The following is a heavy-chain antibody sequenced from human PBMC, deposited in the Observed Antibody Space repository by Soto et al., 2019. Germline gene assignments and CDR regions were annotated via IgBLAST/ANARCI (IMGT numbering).Heavy chain of an antibody. V-gene: IGHV3-30*18. CDR1: GFTFSSYG. Sequence: QVQLVESGGGVVQPGRSLRLSCAASGFTFSSYGMHWVRQAPGKGLEWVAVISYDGSNKYYADSVKGRFTISRDNSKNTLYLQMNSLRAEDTAVYYCAKDGLRYSRSSYLIFDYWGQGTLVTVSS. J-gene: IGHJ4*02. D-gene: IGHD1-26*01. CDR3: AKDGLRYSRSSYLIFDY. CDR2: ISYDGSNK.